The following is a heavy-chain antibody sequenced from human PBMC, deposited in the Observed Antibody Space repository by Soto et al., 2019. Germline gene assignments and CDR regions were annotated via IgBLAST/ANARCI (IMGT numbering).Heavy chain of an antibody. CDR3: ARGQRFSDWFDP. CDR2: IYSSGNT. CDR1: CGTISGYY. Sequence: SETLSLTCSVCCGTISGYYWTWIRQPAGKGLEWIGRIYSSGNTKYNPSLQSRVTMSLDTSNNQFSLRLTSVTAADTAVYYCARGQRFSDWFDPWGQGTLVTVSS. J-gene: IGHJ5*02. V-gene: IGHV4-4*07. D-gene: IGHD3-3*01.